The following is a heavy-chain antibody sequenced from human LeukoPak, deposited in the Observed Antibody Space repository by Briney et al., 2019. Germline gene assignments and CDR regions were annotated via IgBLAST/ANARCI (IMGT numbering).Heavy chain of an antibody. Sequence: PGGSLRLSCAASGFTFTNYWMTWVRQAPEKGLERVATIKQDGSEKYYVDSVKGRFTISRDNAKNSLYLQMNSLRADDTAVYYCTKGGRSSSWYWAYWGQGTLVTVSS. J-gene: IGHJ4*02. CDR1: GFTFTNYW. D-gene: IGHD6-13*01. CDR2: IKQDGSEK. V-gene: IGHV3-7*01. CDR3: TKGGRSSSWYWAY.